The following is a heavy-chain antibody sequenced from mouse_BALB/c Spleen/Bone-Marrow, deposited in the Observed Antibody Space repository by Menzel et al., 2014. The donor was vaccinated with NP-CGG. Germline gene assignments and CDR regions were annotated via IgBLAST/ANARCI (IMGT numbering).Heavy chain of an antibody. CDR2: INPSSNYT. V-gene: IGHV1-4*01. Sequence: VHLVESGAELARPGASLKMSCRTSGYTFTSYTVHWIKRRPGQGLEWIGYINPSSNYTNYNQKFKDKATLTADKSSNTAYMQLSSLTSEDSAVYYCARSMIIYFAMDYWGQGTSVTVSS. D-gene: IGHD2-3*01. J-gene: IGHJ4*01. CDR1: GYTFTSYT. CDR3: ARSMIIYFAMDY.